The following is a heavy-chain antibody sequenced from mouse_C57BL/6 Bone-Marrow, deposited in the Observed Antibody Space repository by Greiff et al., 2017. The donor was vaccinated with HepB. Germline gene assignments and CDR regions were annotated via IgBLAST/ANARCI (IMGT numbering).Heavy chain of an antibody. D-gene: IGHD1-1*01. CDR1: GFTFTDYY. CDR2: IRNKANGYTT. V-gene: IGHV7-3*01. CDR3: ARYSYYYSWFAY. J-gene: IGHJ3*01. Sequence: EVKVEESGGGLVQPGGSLSLSCAASGFTFTDYYMSWVRQPPGKALEWLGFIRNKANGYTTEYSASVKGRLTISRDTSQSILYLQMNALRAEDSATYYCARYSYYYSWFAYWGQGTLVTVSA.